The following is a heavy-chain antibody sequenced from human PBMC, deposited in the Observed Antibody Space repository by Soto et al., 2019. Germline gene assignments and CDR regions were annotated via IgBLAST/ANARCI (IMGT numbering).Heavy chain of an antibody. CDR3: AAPLSGEVGAPDV. CDR1: GFTFTSSA. CDR2: IVVGSGNT. Sequence: ASVKVSCKASGFTFTSSAMQWGRQARGQRLEWIGGIVVGSGNTNYAQKFQERFTITRDMSTSTAYMELSSLRSVDTAVYYCAAPLSGEVGAPDVWGQGTTVTVSS. J-gene: IGHJ6*02. D-gene: IGHD1-26*01. V-gene: IGHV1-58*02.